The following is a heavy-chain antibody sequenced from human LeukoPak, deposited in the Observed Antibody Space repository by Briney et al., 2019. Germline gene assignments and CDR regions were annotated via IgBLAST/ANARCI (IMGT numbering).Heavy chain of an antibody. CDR1: GFTVNDAW. CDR2: IKNRAGGGST. V-gene: IGHV3-15*01. CDR3: ASEDPWLPVKEITF. Sequence: GGSLRLSCAVSGFTVNDAWMSWVRQAPGKGLEWVGRIKNRAGGGSTDYAAPVKGRFTISRDDSKNTLYLQMNSLKPEDTAVYYCASEDPWLPVKEITFWGQGTLVTVSS. J-gene: IGHJ4*02. D-gene: IGHD5-12*01.